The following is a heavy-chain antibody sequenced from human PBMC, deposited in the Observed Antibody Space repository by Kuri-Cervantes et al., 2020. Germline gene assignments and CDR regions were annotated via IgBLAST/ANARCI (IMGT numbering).Heavy chain of an antibody. CDR1: GGSFSSYY. J-gene: IGHJ4*02. Sequence: GSLRLSCAVYGGSFSSYYWNWIRQPPGKGLEWIGEINHSGSTYYNPSLKSRVTISVDTSKNQFSLKLSSVTAADTAVYYCASLGDWGQGTLVTVSS. D-gene: IGHD3-16*01. CDR2: INHSGST. V-gene: IGHV4-34*01. CDR3: ASLGD.